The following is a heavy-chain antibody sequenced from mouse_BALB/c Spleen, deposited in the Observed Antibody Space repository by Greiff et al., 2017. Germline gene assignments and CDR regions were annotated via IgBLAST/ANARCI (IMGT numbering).Heavy chain of an antibody. Sequence: EVKVVESGGGLVQPGGSLRLSCATSGFTFTDYYMSWVRQPPGKALEWLGFIRNKANGYTTEYSASVKGRFTISRDNSQSILYLQMNTLRAEDSATYYCARALYDYDVGFAYWGQGTLVTVSA. D-gene: IGHD2-4*01. CDR1: GFTFTDYY. V-gene: IGHV7-3*02. CDR2: IRNKANGYTT. J-gene: IGHJ3*01. CDR3: ARALYDYDVGFAY.